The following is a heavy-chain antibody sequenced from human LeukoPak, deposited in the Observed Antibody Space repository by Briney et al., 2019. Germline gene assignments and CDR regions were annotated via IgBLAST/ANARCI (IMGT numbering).Heavy chain of an antibody. CDR2: IYSGGST. V-gene: IGHV3-53*01. J-gene: IGHJ4*02. D-gene: IGHD6-19*01. Sequence: GGSLRLSCAASGFTVSSNYMSWVRQAPGKGLEWVSVIYSGGSTYYADSVKGRFTISRDNSKNTLYLQMNCLRAEDTAVYYGARDVYSSGWYLPDYWGQGTLVTVSS. CDR3: ARDVYSSGWYLPDY. CDR1: GFTVSSNY.